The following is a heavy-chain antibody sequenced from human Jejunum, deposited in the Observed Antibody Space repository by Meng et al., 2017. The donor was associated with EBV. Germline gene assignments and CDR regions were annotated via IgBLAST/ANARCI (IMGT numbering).Heavy chain of an antibody. CDR3: ADLGTSPLGP. J-gene: IGHJ5*02. CDR1: GFTFSDHY. V-gene: IGHV3-72*01. CDR2: IRNKPRGYTA. D-gene: IGHD3-16*01. Sequence: EGELVEDGGGLVQPGGSLGLSCAASGFTFSDHYMDWFRQAPGKGLEWLGLIRNKPRGYTAEYAASVKGRFTISRDDSRNSLYLQMNSLKTEDTAVYYCADLGTSPLGPRGQGTLVTVSS.